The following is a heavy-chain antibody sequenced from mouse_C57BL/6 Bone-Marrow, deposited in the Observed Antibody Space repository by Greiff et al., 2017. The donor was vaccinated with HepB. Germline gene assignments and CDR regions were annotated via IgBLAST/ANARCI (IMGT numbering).Heavy chain of an antibody. D-gene: IGHD1-1*01. Sequence: VKLMESGAELARPGASVKLSCKASGYTFTSYGISWVKQRTGQGLEWIGEIYPRSGNTYYNEKFKGKATLTADKSSSTAYMELRSLTSEDSAVYFCARENGRGFAYWGQGTLVTVSA. CDR2: IYPRSGNT. CDR1: GYTFTSYG. J-gene: IGHJ3*01. CDR3: ARENGRGFAY. V-gene: IGHV1-81*01.